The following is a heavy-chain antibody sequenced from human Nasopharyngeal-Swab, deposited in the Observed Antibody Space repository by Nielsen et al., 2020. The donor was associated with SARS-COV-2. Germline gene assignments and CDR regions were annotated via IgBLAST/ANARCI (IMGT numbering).Heavy chain of an antibody. CDR3: AKEATLGGVGDYYYMDV. CDR1: GWTFSSYA. J-gene: IGHJ6*03. CDR2: ISGSGGST. Sequence: GESVKISCAASGWTFSSYAMSWVRQAPGKGLEWVSAISGSGGSTYYADSVKGRFTISRDNSKNTLYLQMNSLRADDTAVYYCAKEATLGGVGDYYYMDVWGKGTTVTVSS. V-gene: IGHV3-23*01. D-gene: IGHD3-16*01.